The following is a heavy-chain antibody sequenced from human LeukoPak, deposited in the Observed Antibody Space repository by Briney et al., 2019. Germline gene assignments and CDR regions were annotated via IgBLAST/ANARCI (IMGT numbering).Heavy chain of an antibody. CDR3: ARVGILRFPSNWFDP. Sequence: SETLSLTCTVSGASISSYYWSWIRQPPGKGLEWIGYIYYSGSTRYNPPLKSRVTISVDTSKNQFSLKLSSVTAADTAVYYRARVGILRFPSNWFDPWGQGTLVTVSS. V-gene: IGHV4-59*01. CDR1: GASISSYY. J-gene: IGHJ5*02. D-gene: IGHD3-3*01. CDR2: IYYSGST.